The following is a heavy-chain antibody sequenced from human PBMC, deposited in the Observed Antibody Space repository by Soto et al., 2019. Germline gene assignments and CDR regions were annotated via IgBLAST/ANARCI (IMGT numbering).Heavy chain of an antibody. V-gene: IGHV4-39*01. D-gene: IGHD6-19*01. CDR3: ARHPEAGTYSSGWYS. Sequence: PSETLSLTCTVSGGSISSSSYYWGWIRQPPGKGLEWIGSIYYSGSTYYNPSLKSRVTISVDTSKNQFSLKLSSVPAAYTAVYYCARHPEAGTYSSGWYSWGQGNLVTVSS. CDR2: IYYSGST. CDR1: GGSISSSSYY. J-gene: IGHJ4*02.